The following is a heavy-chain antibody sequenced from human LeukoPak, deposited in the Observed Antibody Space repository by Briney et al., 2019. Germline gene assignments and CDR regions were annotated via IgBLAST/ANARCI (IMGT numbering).Heavy chain of an antibody. V-gene: IGHV4-59*07. D-gene: IGHD3/OR15-3a*01. CDR3: GRRPAVDGPIDN. CDR2: VYSSGTT. Sequence: PSDTLSLTCIVSGGSLHRSFWSWVRQPPGKGLEWIGHVYSSGTTDYSPSLKSRLTISIDTSRNQFSLRLASVTAADTAIYYCGRRPAVDGPIDNWGQGTLVAVSS. J-gene: IGHJ4*02. CDR1: GGSLHRSF.